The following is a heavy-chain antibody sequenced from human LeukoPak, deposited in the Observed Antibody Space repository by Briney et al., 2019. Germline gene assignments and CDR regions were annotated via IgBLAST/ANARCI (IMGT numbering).Heavy chain of an antibody. CDR3: ARDTSSRYSGHEIDY. CDR1: GGSISSSSYY. Sequence: SETLSLTCTVSGGSISSSSYYWGWIRQPPGKGLEWIGSIYYSGSTYYNPSLKSRVTISVDTSKNQFSLKLSSVTAADTAVYYCARDTSSRYSGHEIDYWGQGTLVTVSS. D-gene: IGHD5-12*01. J-gene: IGHJ4*02. V-gene: IGHV4-39*07. CDR2: IYYSGST.